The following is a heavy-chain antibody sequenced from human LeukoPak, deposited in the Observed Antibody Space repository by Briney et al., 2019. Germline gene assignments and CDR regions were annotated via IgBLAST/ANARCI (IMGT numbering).Heavy chain of an antibody. CDR1: GFTFSSYG. CDR2: IKQTGSEN. D-gene: IGHD6-13*01. J-gene: IGHJ6*02. V-gene: IGHV3-7*01. Sequence: GRSLRLSCAASGFTFSSYGMHWVRQAPGKGLEWVANIKQTGSENSYVDSVKGRFTISRDNAKNSLYLQINSLRAEDTAVYYCARVLAAAGTPSYYYYGMDVWGQGTTVTVSS. CDR3: ARVLAAAGTPSYYYYGMDV.